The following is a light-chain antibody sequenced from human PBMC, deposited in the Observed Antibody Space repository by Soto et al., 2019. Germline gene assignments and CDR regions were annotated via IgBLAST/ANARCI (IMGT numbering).Light chain of an antibody. V-gene: IGKV1-12*01. CDR2: SAS. CDR3: HSRA. J-gene: IGKJ5*01. CDR1: KDISSS. Sequence: RVTQSPSSVSASVGDRVTITCQTSKDISSSVAWYQQKPGKAPNLLIFSASALHRGVPPRFSGSGSGTAFTLTISRLQPDDFATYFCHSRAFGQGTRLEIK.